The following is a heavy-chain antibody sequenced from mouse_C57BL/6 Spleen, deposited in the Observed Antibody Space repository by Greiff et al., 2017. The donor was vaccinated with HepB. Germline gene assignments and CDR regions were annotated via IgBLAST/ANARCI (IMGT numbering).Heavy chain of an antibody. Sequence: VKLQQSGAELVKPGASVKLSCKASGYTFTSYWMHWVKQRPGQGLEWIGMIHPNSGSTNYNEKFKSKATLTVDKSSSTAYMQLSSLTSEDSAVYYCARGGERRAMDYWGQGTSVTVSS. V-gene: IGHV1-64*01. CDR3: ARGGERRAMDY. CDR1: GYTFTSYW. CDR2: IHPNSGST. J-gene: IGHJ4*01.